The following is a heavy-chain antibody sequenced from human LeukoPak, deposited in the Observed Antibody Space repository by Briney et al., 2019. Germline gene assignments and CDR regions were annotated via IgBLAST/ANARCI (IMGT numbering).Heavy chain of an antibody. Sequence: PSETLSLTCTVSGGSLSSYYWSWIRQPPGKGLEWIGYIYYSGSTNYNPSLKSRVTISVDRSKNQFSLKLTSVTAADTGVYYCARRRDFGRYSDSSGYYYDNWGQGTLVTVSS. D-gene: IGHD3-22*01. V-gene: IGHV4-59*08. CDR1: GGSLSSYY. J-gene: IGHJ4*02. CDR3: ARRRDFGRYSDSSGYYYDN. CDR2: IYYSGST.